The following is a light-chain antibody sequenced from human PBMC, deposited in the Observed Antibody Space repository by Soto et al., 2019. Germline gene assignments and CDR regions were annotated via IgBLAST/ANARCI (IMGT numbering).Light chain of an antibody. V-gene: IGKV3-20*01. J-gene: IGKJ4*01. CDR3: QQYGSSPLT. Sequence: EVVMTQSPATLSVSPGERVTLSCRASHNVDTNLAWYQQKPGQAPRLLIYGASSRATGIPDRFSGSGSGTDFTLTISRLEPEDFAVYYCQQYGSSPLTFGGGTKVDIK. CDR2: GAS. CDR1: HNVDTN.